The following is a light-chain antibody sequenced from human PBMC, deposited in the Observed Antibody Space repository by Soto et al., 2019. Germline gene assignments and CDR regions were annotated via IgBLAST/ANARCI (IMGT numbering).Light chain of an antibody. CDR2: AAS. J-gene: IGKJ3*01. CDR3: QKYSSVPV. V-gene: IGKV1-27*01. CDR1: QGIRNF. Sequence: DIQMTQSPTSLSASVGDRVTITCRASQGIRNFVAWYQQKPGKAPKLLIYAASILQSGVPSRFSCSGSGTDFTLTINSLQPEDVATYSCQKYSSVPVFGPGTKVEIK.